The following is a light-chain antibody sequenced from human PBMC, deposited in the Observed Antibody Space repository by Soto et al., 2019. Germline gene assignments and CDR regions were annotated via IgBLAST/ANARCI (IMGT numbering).Light chain of an antibody. CDR2: GVS. CDR1: QSVGSTY. J-gene: IGKJ3*01. CDR3: QQDATSPLT. V-gene: IGKV3-20*01. Sequence: EIVLTQSPGTLSLSPGERATLSCRASQSVGSTYLAWYQQKPGQAPKLLIYGVSSRATGIPDRFSGSGSGTDFTLTISRLEPEDFAVYYCQQDATSPLTFGPGTKVDI.